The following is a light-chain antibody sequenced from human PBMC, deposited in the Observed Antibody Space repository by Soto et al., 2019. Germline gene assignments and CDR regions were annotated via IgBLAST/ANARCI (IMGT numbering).Light chain of an antibody. Sequence: IQMTQSHSTLSGSVGDRVTITCPARQTSSSWLAWYQQKPGKAPKLLNYKASTLKSGFPSRFSGSGAGTEFTLTISSLQRDDFASYYCQHYNSYSEAFGQGTKVDIK. CDR3: QHYNSYSEA. CDR1: QTSSSW. CDR2: KAS. J-gene: IGKJ1*01. V-gene: IGKV1-5*03.